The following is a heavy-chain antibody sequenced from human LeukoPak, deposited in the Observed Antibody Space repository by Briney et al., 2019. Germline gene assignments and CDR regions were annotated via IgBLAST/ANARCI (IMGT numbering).Heavy chain of an antibody. CDR1: GYTLTGYY. Sequence: ASVKVACKASGYTLTGYYMHWVRQAPGQGLEWMGWISPNSGGTNYAQKFLGWVTMTRDTSISTAYMGLSRLRSDDTAVYYCARAYCGGDCYPGPYNWFDPWGQGTLVTVSS. CDR3: ARAYCGGDCYPGPYNWFDP. D-gene: IGHD2-21*02. V-gene: IGHV1-2*04. CDR2: ISPNSGGT. J-gene: IGHJ5*02.